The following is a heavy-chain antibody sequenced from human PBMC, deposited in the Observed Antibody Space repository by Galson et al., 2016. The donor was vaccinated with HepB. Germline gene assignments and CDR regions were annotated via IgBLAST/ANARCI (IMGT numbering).Heavy chain of an antibody. CDR3: ARLVGTSWLDN. Sequence: CAISGDSVSSNRATWNWIRQSPSRGLEWLGRTFYRSNWQSDYADSVKTRIIISPDTYNNQFSLELSSVTPEDRAVYYCARLVGTSWLDNWGQGTLVTVSS. CDR2: TFYRSNWQS. CDR1: GDSVSSNRAT. J-gene: IGHJ5*02. V-gene: IGHV6-1*01. D-gene: IGHD2-2*01.